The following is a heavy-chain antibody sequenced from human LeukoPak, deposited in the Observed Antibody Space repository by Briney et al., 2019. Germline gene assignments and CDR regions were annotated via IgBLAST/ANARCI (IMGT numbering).Heavy chain of an antibody. J-gene: IGHJ5*02. CDR3: AREDYYGSGSYDNWFDP. V-gene: IGHV4-38-2*02. CDR1: GGSFSGYY. CDR2: IYHSGST. Sequence: SETLSLTCAVYGGSFSGYYWGWIRQPPGKGLEWIGSIYHSGSTYYNPSLKSRVTISVDTSKNQFSLKLSSVTAADTAVYYCAREDYYGSGSYDNWFDPWGQGTLVTVSS. D-gene: IGHD3-10*01.